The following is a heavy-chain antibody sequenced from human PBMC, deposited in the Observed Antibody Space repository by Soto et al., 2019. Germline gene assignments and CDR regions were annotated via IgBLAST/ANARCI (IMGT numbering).Heavy chain of an antibody. CDR2: ISSSSSTI. Sequence: PGGSLRLSCAASGFTFSSYSMNWVRQAPGKGLEWVSYISSSSSTIYYADSVKGRFTISRDNAKNSLYLQMNSLRAEDTAVYYCARDKVVPAAWAYYFDYWGQGTLVTVSS. V-gene: IGHV3-48*01. J-gene: IGHJ4*02. D-gene: IGHD2-2*01. CDR1: GFTFSSYS. CDR3: ARDKVVPAAWAYYFDY.